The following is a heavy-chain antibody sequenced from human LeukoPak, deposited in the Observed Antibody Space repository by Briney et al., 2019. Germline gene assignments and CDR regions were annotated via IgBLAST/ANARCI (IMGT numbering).Heavy chain of an antibody. CDR2: IWYDGSNK. D-gene: IGHD6-13*01. CDR1: GFTFSRYG. V-gene: IGHV3-33*01. Sequence: PGRSLRLSCAASGFTFSRYGMHWVRQAPGKGLEWVAVIWYDGSNKYYADSVKGRFTISRDNSKNTLYLQMNSLRAEDTAVYYCARRLYSSSWYLRPDYGMDVWGQGTTVTVSS. J-gene: IGHJ6*02. CDR3: ARRLYSSSWYLRPDYGMDV.